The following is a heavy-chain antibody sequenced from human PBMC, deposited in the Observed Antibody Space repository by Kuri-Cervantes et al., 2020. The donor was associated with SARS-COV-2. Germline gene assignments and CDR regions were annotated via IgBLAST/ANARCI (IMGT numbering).Heavy chain of an antibody. Sequence: SQTLSLTCAVYGGSFSGYYWSWIRQPPGKGLEWIGEINHTGSTFYNPSLKSRVTISVNTSKNQFSLKLSSVTAADTAVYYCARDPRVLTRNYQPEAFDIWGQGTMVTVSS. CDR1: GGSFSGYY. D-gene: IGHD1-7*01. CDR2: INHTGST. J-gene: IGHJ3*02. V-gene: IGHV4-34*01. CDR3: ARDPRVLTRNYQPEAFDI.